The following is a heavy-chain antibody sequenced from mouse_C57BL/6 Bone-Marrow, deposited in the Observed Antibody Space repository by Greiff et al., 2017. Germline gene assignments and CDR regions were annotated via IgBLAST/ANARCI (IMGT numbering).Heavy chain of an antibody. J-gene: IGHJ4*01. Sequence: EVMLVESGGGLVKPGGSLKLSCAASGFTFSSYAMSWVRQTPEKRLEWVATISGGGSYTYYPDNVKGRLTISRDNAKNTLYLQMSHLKSEDTAMYYCARDDTVVATKGMDYWGQGTSVTVSS. CDR3: ARDDTVVATKGMDY. D-gene: IGHD1-1*01. CDR1: GFTFSSYA. CDR2: ISGGGSYT. V-gene: IGHV5-4*01.